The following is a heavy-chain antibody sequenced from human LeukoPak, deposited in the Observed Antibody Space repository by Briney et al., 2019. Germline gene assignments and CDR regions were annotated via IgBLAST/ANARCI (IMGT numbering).Heavy chain of an antibody. Sequence: VASVKVSCKASGGTFSSYAISWVRQAPGQGLEWMGGIIPIFGTANYAQKFQGRVTITADESTSTAYMELSSLRSEDTAVYYCARDLFVVAFDYWGQGTLVTVSS. J-gene: IGHJ4*02. CDR2: IIPIFGTA. CDR1: GGTFSSYA. D-gene: IGHD2-15*01. CDR3: ARDLFVVAFDY. V-gene: IGHV1-69*01.